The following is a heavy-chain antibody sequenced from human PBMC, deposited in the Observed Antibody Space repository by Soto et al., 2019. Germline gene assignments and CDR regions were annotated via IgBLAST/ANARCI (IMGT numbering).Heavy chain of an antibody. D-gene: IGHD3-10*01. CDR1: GGSISSYY. CDR2: IYYSGST. Sequence: PSETLSLTCTVSGGSISSYYWSWIRQPPGKGLEWIGYIYYSGSTNYNPSLKSRVTISVDTSKNQFSLKLSSVTAADTAVYYCARSGSGSYLWYFDYWGQGTLVTVSS. CDR3: ARSGSGSYLWYFDY. V-gene: IGHV4-59*08. J-gene: IGHJ4*02.